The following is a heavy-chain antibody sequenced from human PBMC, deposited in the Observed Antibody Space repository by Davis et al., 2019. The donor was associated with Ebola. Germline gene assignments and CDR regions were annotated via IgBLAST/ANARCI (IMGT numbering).Heavy chain of an antibody. CDR2: ISSSSSYI. Sequence: PGGSLRLSCAASGFTFSSYSMNWVRQAPGKGLEWVSSISSSSSYIYYADSVKGRFTISRDNAKNSLYLQMNSLRAEDTAVYYCARDGLRYYDILATVWGKGTTVTVSS. J-gene: IGHJ6*04. D-gene: IGHD3-9*01. V-gene: IGHV3-21*01. CDR1: GFTFSSYS. CDR3: ARDGLRYYDILATV.